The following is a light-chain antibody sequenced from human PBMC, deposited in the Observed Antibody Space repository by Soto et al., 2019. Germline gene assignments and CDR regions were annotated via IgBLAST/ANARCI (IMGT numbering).Light chain of an antibody. CDR2: DVA. CDR3: CSFAGNYPVV. Sequence: QSVLTQPRSMSGSPGQSVTISCTGTSSDVGDYNYVSWYQQHPGKAPKLIIYDVAKRPSGVPDRFSGSKSGNTASLTISGLQAEDEADYYCCSFAGNYPVVLGGGTKVTVL. CDR1: SSDVGDYNY. J-gene: IGLJ2*01. V-gene: IGLV2-11*01.